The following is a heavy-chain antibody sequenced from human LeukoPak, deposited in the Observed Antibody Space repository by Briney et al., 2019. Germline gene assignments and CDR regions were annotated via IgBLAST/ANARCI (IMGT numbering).Heavy chain of an antibody. CDR2: VHYSGST. CDR1: GDSISGYY. J-gene: IGHJ4*02. D-gene: IGHD5-18*01. Sequence: SETLSLTCTVSGDSISGYYWSWIRQPPGKGLEWIGYVHYSGSTNYNPSLWSRVTISVDTSKDQVSLKLSSVTAADTAVYYCARRIQLLSHFDYWGQGTLVTVSS. V-gene: IGHV4-59*08. CDR3: ARRIQLLSHFDY.